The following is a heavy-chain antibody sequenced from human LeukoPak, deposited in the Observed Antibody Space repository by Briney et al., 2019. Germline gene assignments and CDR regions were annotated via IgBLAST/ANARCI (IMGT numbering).Heavy chain of an antibody. CDR2: IYYSGST. CDR1: SGSFRTYY. Sequence: SETLSLTCTVSSGSFRTYYWSWIRQPPGKGLEWIGYIYYSGSTYYNPSLRSRVTISVDTSKNQFSLKLSSVTAADTAVYYCARSSEGRYYYDSSGFSYYYYYMDVWGKGTTVTISS. J-gene: IGHJ6*03. D-gene: IGHD3-22*01. CDR3: ARSSEGRYYYDSSGFSYYYYYMDV. V-gene: IGHV4-59*01.